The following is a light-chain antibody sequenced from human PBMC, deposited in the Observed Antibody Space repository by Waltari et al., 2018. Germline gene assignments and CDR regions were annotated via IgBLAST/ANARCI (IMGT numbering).Light chain of an antibody. Sequence: SALTHPPSVSGSPGQSIAISCTGTSSDDGGYIYVSWYQQHPGKAPKLMIYEVSNRPSGVSNRFSGSKSGNTASLTISGLQAEDEADYYCSSYTSSSTVVFGGGTKLTVL. CDR3: SSYTSSSTVV. V-gene: IGLV2-14*01. J-gene: IGLJ2*01. CDR2: EVS. CDR1: SSDDGGYIY.